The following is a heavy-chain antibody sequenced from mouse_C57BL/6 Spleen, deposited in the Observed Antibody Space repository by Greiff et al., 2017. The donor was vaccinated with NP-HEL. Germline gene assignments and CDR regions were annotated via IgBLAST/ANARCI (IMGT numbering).Heavy chain of an antibody. V-gene: IGHV1-54*01. CDR3: ARSFYGSRGDWYFDV. CDR2: INPGSGGT. CDR1: GYAFTNYL. Sequence: VQLQQSGAELVRPGTSVKVSCKASGYAFTNYLIEWVKQRPGQGLEWIGVINPGSGGTNYNEKFKGKATLTADKSSSTAYMQLSSLTSEDSAVYFCARSFYGSRGDWYFDVWGTGTTVTVSS. D-gene: IGHD1-1*01. J-gene: IGHJ1*03.